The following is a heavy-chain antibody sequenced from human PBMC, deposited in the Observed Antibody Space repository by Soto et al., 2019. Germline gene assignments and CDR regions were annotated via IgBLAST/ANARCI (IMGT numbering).Heavy chain of an antibody. J-gene: IGHJ6*03. CDR3: AREAKYVGPMVRSNEYYYYYYMDV. D-gene: IGHD3-10*01. CDR2: IYYSGST. CDR1: GGSISSYY. Sequence: QVQLQESGPGLVKPSETLSLTCTVSGGSISSYYWSWIRQPPGKGLEWIGYIYYSGSTNYNPSLKSRVTISVDTSKNQFSLKLSSVTAADTAVYYCAREAKYVGPMVRSNEYYYYYYMDVWGKGTTVTVSS. V-gene: IGHV4-59*01.